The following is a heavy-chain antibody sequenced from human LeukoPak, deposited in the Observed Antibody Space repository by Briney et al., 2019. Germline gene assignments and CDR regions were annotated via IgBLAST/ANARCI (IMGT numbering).Heavy chain of an antibody. CDR1: GFTFSSCG. Sequence: GGSLRLSCAASGFTFSSCGMHWVRQAPGKGLEWVAVISYDGSNKYYADSVKGRFTISRDNSKNTLYLQMNSLRAEDTAVYYCAKGSNVGYSYGERYFDYWGQGTLVTVSS. J-gene: IGHJ4*02. CDR3: AKGSNVGYSYGERYFDY. V-gene: IGHV3-30*18. CDR2: ISYDGSNK. D-gene: IGHD5-18*01.